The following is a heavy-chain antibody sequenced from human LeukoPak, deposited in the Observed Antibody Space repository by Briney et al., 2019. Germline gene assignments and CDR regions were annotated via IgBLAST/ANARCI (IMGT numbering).Heavy chain of an antibody. J-gene: IGHJ4*02. CDR1: GFTFSDYY. CDR2: ISSSGSTI. CDR3: ARDRLRGYGGVDY. Sequence: GGSLRLSCAASGFTFSDYYMSWIRQAPGKGLGWVSYISSSGSTIYYADSVKGGFTISRDNAKNSLYLQMNSLRAEDTAVYYCARDRLRGYGGVDYWGQGTLVTVSS. V-gene: IGHV3-11*04. D-gene: IGHD1-26*01.